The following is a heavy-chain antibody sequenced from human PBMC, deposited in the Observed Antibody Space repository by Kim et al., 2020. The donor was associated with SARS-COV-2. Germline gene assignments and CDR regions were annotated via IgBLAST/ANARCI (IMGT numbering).Heavy chain of an antibody. CDR1: GFTFSSYS. J-gene: IGHJ5*02. D-gene: IGHD6-6*01. V-gene: IGHV3-21*01. CDR2: ISSSSSYI. Sequence: GGSLRLSCAASGFTFSSYSMNWVRQAPGKGLEWVSSISSSSSYIYYADSVKGRFTISRDNAKNSLYLQMNSLRAEDTAVYYCARDQDSSSSLNPPFDPWGQGTLVTVSS. CDR3: ARDQDSSSSLNPPFDP.